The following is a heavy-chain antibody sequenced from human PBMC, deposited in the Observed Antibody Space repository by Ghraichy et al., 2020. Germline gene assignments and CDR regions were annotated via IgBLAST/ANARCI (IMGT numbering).Heavy chain of an antibody. Sequence: LSLTCAASGFTFDDYAMHWVRQAPGKGLEWVSGISWNSGSIGYADSVKGRFTISRDNAKNSLYLQMNSLRAEDTALYYCARFYPYYYYGMDVWGQGTTVTVSS. V-gene: IGHV3-9*01. J-gene: IGHJ6*02. D-gene: IGHD2/OR15-2a*01. CDR3: ARFYPYYYYGMDV. CDR2: ISWNSGSI. CDR1: GFTFDDYA.